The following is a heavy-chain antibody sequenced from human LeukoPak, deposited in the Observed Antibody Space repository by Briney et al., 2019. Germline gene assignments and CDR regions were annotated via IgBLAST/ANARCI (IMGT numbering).Heavy chain of an antibody. D-gene: IGHD3-22*01. V-gene: IGHV3-23*01. CDR3: AKGSSGYFADL. Sequence: GGSLRLSCTASGFIFNNFGLMWVRQAPGKGLEWVSAISNDGGGTTYADFVKGRFTISRDKSKNTLFLQMNSLRAEDTALYYCAKGSSGYFADLWGQGTLVTVSS. J-gene: IGHJ5*02. CDR2: ISNDGGGT. CDR1: GFIFNNFG.